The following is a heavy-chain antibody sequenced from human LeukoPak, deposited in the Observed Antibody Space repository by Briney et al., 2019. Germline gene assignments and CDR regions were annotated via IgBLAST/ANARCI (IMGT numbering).Heavy chain of an antibody. CDR2: ISSSSSYI. CDR1: GFTFSSYS. CDR3: ARAAAVTMVRGVITAFDY. V-gene: IGHV3-21*01. J-gene: IGHJ4*02. D-gene: IGHD3-10*01. Sequence: GGSLRLACAASGFTFSSYSMNWVRQAPGKGLEWVSSISSSSSYIYYADSVKGRFTISRDNAKNSLYLQMNSLRAEDTAVYYCARAAAVTMVRGVITAFDYWGQGTLVTVSS.